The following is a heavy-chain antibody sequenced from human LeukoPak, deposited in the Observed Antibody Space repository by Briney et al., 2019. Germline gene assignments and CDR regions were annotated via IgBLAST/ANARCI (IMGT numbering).Heavy chain of an antibody. V-gene: IGHV1-8*01. CDR1: GYTFTSYD. CDR3: ARDWGYDFWSGYYPFDY. J-gene: IGHJ4*02. D-gene: IGHD3-3*01. CDR2: MNPNSGNT. Sequence: GASVKVSCKASGYTFTSYDINWVRQATGQGLEWMGWMNPNSGNTGYAQKFQGRVTMTRNTSISTAYMELSSLRSEDTAVYYCARDWGYDFWSGYYPFDYWGQGTLVTVSS.